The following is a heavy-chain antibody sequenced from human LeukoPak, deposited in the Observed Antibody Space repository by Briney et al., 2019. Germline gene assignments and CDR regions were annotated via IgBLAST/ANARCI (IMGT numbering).Heavy chain of an antibody. D-gene: IGHD3-10*01. J-gene: IGHJ4*02. CDR2: IYYSGST. Sequence: KPSETLSLTCTVSGGSISSFYWSWIRQPPGKGLEWIGYIYYSGSTNYNPSLKSRVTISVDTSKNQFSLKLSSVTAADTAVYYCARVVGSGSSYAFDYWGQGTLVTVSS. CDR3: ARVVGSGSSYAFDY. CDR1: GGSISSFY. V-gene: IGHV4-59*01.